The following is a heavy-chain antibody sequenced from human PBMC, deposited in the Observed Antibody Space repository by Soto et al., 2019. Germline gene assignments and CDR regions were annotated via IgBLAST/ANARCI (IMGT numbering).Heavy chain of an antibody. V-gene: IGHV1-18*01. Sequence: AAVKVSCKASGYTFTSYGISWVRQAPGQGLEWMGWISAYNGSTNYAQKLQGRVTMTTDTSTSTAYMELRSLRSDDTAVYYCARDRPPLRAATGNWFDPWGQGTLVTVSS. D-gene: IGHD2-15*01. J-gene: IGHJ5*02. CDR2: ISAYNGST. CDR1: GYTFTSYG. CDR3: ARDRPPLRAATGNWFDP.